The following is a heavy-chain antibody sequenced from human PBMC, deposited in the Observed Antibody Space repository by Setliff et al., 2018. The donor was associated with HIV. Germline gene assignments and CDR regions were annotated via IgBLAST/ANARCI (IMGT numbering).Heavy chain of an antibody. V-gene: IGHV4-38-2*01. D-gene: IGHD2-21*02. CDR2: IYHNGIT. Sequence: LSLTCGVSGYSISSGYYWGWIRQPPGKGLEWIGSIYHNGITYCNPSLKSRVTISVDTSQNQFSLKLSAVTAADTAVYYCARQTATGTSATFDSWGQGTMVTVSS. CDR1: GYSISSGYY. J-gene: IGHJ4*02. CDR3: ARQTATGTSATFDS.